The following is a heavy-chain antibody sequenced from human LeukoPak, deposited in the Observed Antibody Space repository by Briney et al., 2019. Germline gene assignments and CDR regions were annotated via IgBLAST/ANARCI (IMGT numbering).Heavy chain of an antibody. CDR3: AKAGNVSQFGVWRYFDY. Sequence: ASVKVSCKASGYTFTSYGISWVRQAPGQGLEWMGWISAYNGNTNYAQKLQGRVTMTTDTSTSTAYMELRSLRSDDTAVYYCAKAGNVSQFGVWRYFDYWGQGTLVTVSS. CDR1: GYTFTSYG. V-gene: IGHV1-18*01. CDR2: ISAYNGNT. J-gene: IGHJ4*02. D-gene: IGHD5-24*01.